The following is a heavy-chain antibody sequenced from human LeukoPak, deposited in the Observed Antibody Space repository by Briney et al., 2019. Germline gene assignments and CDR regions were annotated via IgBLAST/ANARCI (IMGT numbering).Heavy chain of an antibody. Sequence: PSETLSLTCTVSGGSISSYYWSWIRQPAGKGLEWIGRIYTSGSTYYNASLKSRVTISADTSKNQFSLKLSSVTAADTAVYYCAREDGGDYAYTLDYWGQGTLVTVSS. D-gene: IGHD4-17*01. CDR2: IYTSGST. CDR3: AREDGGDYAYTLDY. J-gene: IGHJ4*02. CDR1: GGSISSYY. V-gene: IGHV4-4*07.